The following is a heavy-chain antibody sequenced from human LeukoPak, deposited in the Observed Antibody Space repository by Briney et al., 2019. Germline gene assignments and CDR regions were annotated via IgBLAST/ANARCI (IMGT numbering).Heavy chain of an antibody. V-gene: IGHV3-21*01. J-gene: IGHJ4*02. CDR3: ASGGAEGFDY. Sequence: GGALRLSCAASGFTFSSYSMNWVRQAPGEGVEWVSSISSSSSYIYYADSVKGRFTISRDNAKNSLYLQMNSLRAEDTAVYYCASGGAEGFDYWGQGTLVTVSS. CDR2: ISSSSSYI. CDR1: GFTFSSYS.